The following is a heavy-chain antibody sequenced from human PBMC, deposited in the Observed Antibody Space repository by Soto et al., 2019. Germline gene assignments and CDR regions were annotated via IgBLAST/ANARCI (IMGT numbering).Heavy chain of an antibody. CDR1: GDSVSNDNYY. J-gene: IGHJ4*02. D-gene: IGHD3-16*01. V-gene: IGHV4-61*01. CDR2: IYYSGTT. Sequence: QVQLQESGPGLVKPSETLSLTCAVSGDSVSNDNYYWSWIRQPPGKGLEWIGYIYYSGTTNYNSYLKSRPSLSVDMSKNQFSLKLASVTAADTAVDFCARSQRGRTAFTFDYWGQGALVTVSS. CDR3: ARSQRGRTAFTFDY.